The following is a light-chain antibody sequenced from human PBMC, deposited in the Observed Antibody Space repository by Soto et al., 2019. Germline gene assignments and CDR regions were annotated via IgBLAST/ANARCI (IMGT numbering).Light chain of an antibody. CDR2: LGS. CDR1: QRLLHSNGNIF. V-gene: IGKV2-28*01. J-gene: IGKJ2*01. CDR3: MQALQTPYT. Sequence: EIVMTQSPPSLTVTPGEPASISCRSSQRLLHSNGNIFLDWYLQKPGQSPQLLIYLGSNRASGVPDGVSGSVAGTDFTLKISRVEAEDVGVYYCMQALQTPYTFGQGTKLEIK.